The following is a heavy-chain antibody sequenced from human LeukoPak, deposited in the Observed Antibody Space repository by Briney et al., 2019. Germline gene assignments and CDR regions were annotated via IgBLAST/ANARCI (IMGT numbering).Heavy chain of an antibody. J-gene: IGHJ3*02. D-gene: IGHD6-6*01. V-gene: IGHV4-59*08. CDR3: ATQGPYSSSSSGAFDI. CDR2: IYYSGST. Sequence: SETLSLTCTVSGGSISSYYWSWIRQPPGKGLEWIGHIYYSGSTNYNPSLKSRVTISVDTSKNQFSLKLSSVTAADTAVYYCATQGPYSSSSSGAFDIWGQGTMVTVSS. CDR1: GGSISSYY.